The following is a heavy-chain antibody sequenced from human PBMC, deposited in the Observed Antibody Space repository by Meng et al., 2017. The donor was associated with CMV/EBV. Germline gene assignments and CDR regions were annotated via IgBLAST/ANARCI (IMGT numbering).Heavy chain of an antibody. Sequence: GESLKISCAASGFTFSSYSMNWVRQAPGKGLEWVSSISSSSSYIYYADSVKGRFTISRDNAKNPLYLQMNSLRAEDTAVYYCARDFPYCSSTSCYPWWGQGTLVTVSS. J-gene: IGHJ4*02. D-gene: IGHD2-2*01. CDR3: ARDFPYCSSTSCYPW. CDR2: ISSSSSYI. V-gene: IGHV3-21*01. CDR1: GFTFSSYS.